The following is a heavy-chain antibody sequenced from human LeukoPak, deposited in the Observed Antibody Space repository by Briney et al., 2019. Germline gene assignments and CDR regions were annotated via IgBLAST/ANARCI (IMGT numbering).Heavy chain of an antibody. V-gene: IGHV4-59*01. CDR1: GGSISSYY. D-gene: IGHD4-23*01. CDR3: ARDTRAYGGLDY. J-gene: IGHJ4*02. Sequence: PSETLSLTCTVSGGSISSYYWSWIRQPPGKGLEWIGYIYYSGSTNYDPSLKSRVTISVDTSKNQFSLKLSSVTAADTAVYYCARDTRAYGGLDYWGQGTLVTVSS. CDR2: IYYSGST.